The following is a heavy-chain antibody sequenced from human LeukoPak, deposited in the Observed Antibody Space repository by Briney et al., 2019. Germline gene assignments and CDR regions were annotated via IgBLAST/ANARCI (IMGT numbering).Heavy chain of an antibody. D-gene: IGHD3-22*01. J-gene: IGHJ4*02. CDR1: GGSFSGYY. Sequence: SETLSLTCAVYGGSFSGYYWSWIRQSPGKGLEWIGEINHSGSTNYNPSLKSRVTASVDTSKNQFSLKLSSVTAADTAGYYCARRNSSGYYYDDYWGQGTLVTVSS. CDR3: ARRNSSGYYYDDY. CDR2: INHSGST. V-gene: IGHV4-34*01.